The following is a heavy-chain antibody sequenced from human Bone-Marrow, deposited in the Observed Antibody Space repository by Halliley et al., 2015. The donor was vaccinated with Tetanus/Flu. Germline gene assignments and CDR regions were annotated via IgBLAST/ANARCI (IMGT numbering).Heavy chain of an antibody. CDR2: IKTRTDGETT. D-gene: IGHD1-26*01. J-gene: IGHJ4*02. Sequence: SLRLSCAASGFTFGDTWMSWVRQAPGKGLEWVGRIKTRTDGETTDFGAPVKGRFTLSRDDSKNMLFLEMNNLRTEDTATYYCTTENLVGGVFWGQGTLVTVS. CDR3: TTENLVGGVF. V-gene: IGHV3-15*01. CDR1: GFTFGDTW.